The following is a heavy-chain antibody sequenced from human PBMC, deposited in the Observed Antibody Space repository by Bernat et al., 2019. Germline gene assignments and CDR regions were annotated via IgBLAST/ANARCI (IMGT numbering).Heavy chain of an antibody. J-gene: IGHJ6*02. D-gene: IGHD3-10*01. CDR2: IYYSGST. Sequence: QVQLQESGPGLVKPSQTLSLTCTVSGGSISSGGYYWSWIRQHPGKGLEWIGYIYYSGSTYYNPSLKSRVTISVDTSKNQFSLKLRSVTAADTAVYYWAREPRGVIRDYYYYGMDVWGQGTTVTVSS. V-gene: IGHV4-31*03. CDR1: GGSISSGGYY. CDR3: AREPRGVIRDYYYYGMDV.